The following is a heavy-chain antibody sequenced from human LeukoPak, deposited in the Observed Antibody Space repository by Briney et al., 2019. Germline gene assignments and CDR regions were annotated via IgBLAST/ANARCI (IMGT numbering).Heavy chain of an antibody. Sequence: GGSLRLSCTASGFTFSNYAMSWVRQAPGKGLEWVSTISGSDGSTYYADSVKGRFTISRDNSKNTLYLQMSSLRVEDTAIYYCAKGRGYCTGGSCYSDYWGQGTLVTVSS. D-gene: IGHD2-15*01. J-gene: IGHJ4*02. CDR2: ISGSDGST. V-gene: IGHV3-23*01. CDR3: AKGRGYCTGGSCYSDY. CDR1: GFTFSNYA.